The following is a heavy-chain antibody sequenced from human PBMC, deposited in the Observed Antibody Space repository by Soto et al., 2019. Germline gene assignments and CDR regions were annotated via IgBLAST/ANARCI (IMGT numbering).Heavy chain of an antibody. J-gene: IGHJ3*02. CDR2: ISSSGSTI. V-gene: IGHV3-48*03. CDR1: GFTFSSYE. Sequence: SLILSCAASGFTFSSYEMHWVRQAPGKGLEWVSYISSSGSTIYYADSVKGRFTISRDNAKNSLYLQMNSLRAEDTAVYYCARAQDYYDSTDAFDIWGQGTMVTVSS. CDR3: ARAQDYYDSTDAFDI. D-gene: IGHD3-22*01.